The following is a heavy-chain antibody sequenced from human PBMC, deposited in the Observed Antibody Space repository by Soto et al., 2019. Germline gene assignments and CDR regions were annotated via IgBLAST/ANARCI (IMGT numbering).Heavy chain of an antibody. V-gene: IGHV4-39*01. Sequence: ETLSLTCTVSGGSISSSSYYWGWIRQPPGKGLEWIGSIYYSGSTYYNPSLKSRVTISVDTSKNQFSLKLSSVTAADTAVYYCASQDVKERWLQLTGFDYWGQGTLVTVSS. J-gene: IGHJ4*02. CDR1: GGSISSSSYY. CDR2: IYYSGST. CDR3: ASQDVKERWLQLTGFDY. D-gene: IGHD5-12*01.